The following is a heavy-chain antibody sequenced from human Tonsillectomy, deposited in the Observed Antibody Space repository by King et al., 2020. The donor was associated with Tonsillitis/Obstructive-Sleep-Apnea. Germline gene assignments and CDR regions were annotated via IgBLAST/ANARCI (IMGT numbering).Heavy chain of an antibody. CDR1: GDSISSSNYY. CDR2: IYYSGST. J-gene: IGHJ4*02. D-gene: IGHD3-22*01. V-gene: IGHV4-39*01. Sequence: LQLQESGPGLVKPSETLSLTCTVSGDSISSSNYYWGWIRQPPGKGLEWIGSIYYSGSTYYNPSLKSRVTISLDTSKNQFSLKLSSVTAADSTVYYCVRHCRTYYYDSSGYHIYYWGQGTLVTVSS. CDR3: VRHCRTYYYDSSGYHIYY.